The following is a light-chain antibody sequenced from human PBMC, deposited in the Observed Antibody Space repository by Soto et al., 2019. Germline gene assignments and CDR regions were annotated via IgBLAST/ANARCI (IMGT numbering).Light chain of an antibody. CDR1: QDISNY. CDR2: DAS. J-gene: IGKJ4*01. Sequence: DIQMTQSPSSLSASVGDRVTSTCQASQDISNYLNWYQQKPGKAPKLLIYDASNLETGVPSRFSGSGSGTDFTFTISSLLPEDIATYYCQQYDNLPLTFGGGTKVDIK. V-gene: IGKV1-33*01. CDR3: QQYDNLPLT.